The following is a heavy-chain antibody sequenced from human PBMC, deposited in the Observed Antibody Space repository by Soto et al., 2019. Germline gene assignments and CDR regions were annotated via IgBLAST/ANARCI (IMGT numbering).Heavy chain of an antibody. J-gene: IGHJ2*01. D-gene: IGHD6-25*01. Sequence: QVQLVQSGAEVKTPGASVTVSCRATGYTFTGYYIHWMRQAPGQGFEWMGWINPDGGGSNFVQKFRGRVTVTSDTSVNTTYMGLSGLRSDDAAVYYCAREGVLVPGGRPFHWHFDLWGRGTRVSVAS. V-gene: IGHV1-2*02. CDR2: INPDGGGS. CDR1: GYTFTGYY. CDR3: AREGVLVPGGRPFHWHFDL.